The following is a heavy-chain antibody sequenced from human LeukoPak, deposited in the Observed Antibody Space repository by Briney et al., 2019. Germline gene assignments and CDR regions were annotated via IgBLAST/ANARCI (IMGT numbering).Heavy chain of an antibody. CDR2: IRYDGSNK. J-gene: IGHJ4*02. CDR3: AKDPDPPGNYFDS. D-gene: IGHD1-14*01. Sequence: GGSLRLPCAASGFTFSSYGMHWVREAPGKGLEWVAFIRYDGSNKYYADTVKGRFTIHRDNSKNTLYLQMNSLRAEDTAVYYCAKDPDPPGNYFDSWGQGTLVTVSS. CDR1: GFTFSSYG. V-gene: IGHV3-30*02.